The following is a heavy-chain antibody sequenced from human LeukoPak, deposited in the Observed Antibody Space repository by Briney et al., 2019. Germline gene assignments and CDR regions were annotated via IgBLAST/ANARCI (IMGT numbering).Heavy chain of an antibody. CDR3: ARATTDYYYYYGMDV. V-gene: IGHV1-3*01. CDR2: INAGNGNT. Sequence: ASVKVSCKASGYSFSTYAIHWVRQAPGQRLEWMGWINAGNGNTKYSQKLQDRVSMTRDTSASAAYMELSSLRSEGTAVYYCARATTDYYYYYGMDVWGQGTTVTVSS. J-gene: IGHJ6*02. D-gene: IGHD1-14*01. CDR1: GYSFSTYA.